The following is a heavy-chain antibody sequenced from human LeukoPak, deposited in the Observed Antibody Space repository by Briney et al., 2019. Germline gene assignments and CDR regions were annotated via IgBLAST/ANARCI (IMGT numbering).Heavy chain of an antibody. Sequence: TFSXXAISXVRQAPGQGLEWMGRIIPILGIANYAQKFQGRVTITADKSTSTAYMELSSLRSEDTAVYYCASGTWFGELLYFDYWGQGTLVTVSS. V-gene: IGHV1-69*04. CDR2: IIPILGIA. CDR3: ASGTWFGELLYFDY. D-gene: IGHD3-10*01. CDR1: TFSXXA. J-gene: IGHJ4*02.